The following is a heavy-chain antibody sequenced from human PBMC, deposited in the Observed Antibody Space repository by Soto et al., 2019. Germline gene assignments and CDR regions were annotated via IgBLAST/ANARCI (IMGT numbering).Heavy chain of an antibody. D-gene: IGHD5-18*01. J-gene: IGHJ3*02. V-gene: IGHV1-69*13. CDR2: IIPIFGTA. CDR1: GGTFSSYA. CDR3: ARRVDTAMADDAFDI. Sequence: SVKVSCKASGGTFSSYAISWVRQAPGQGLEWMGGIIPIFGTANYAQKFQGRVTITADESTSTAYMELSSLRSEDTAVYYCARRVDTAMADDAFDIWGQGTMVTVSS.